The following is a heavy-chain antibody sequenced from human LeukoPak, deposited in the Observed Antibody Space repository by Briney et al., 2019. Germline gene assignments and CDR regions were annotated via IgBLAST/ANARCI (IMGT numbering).Heavy chain of an antibody. CDR3: ASPRSGYRYTFDY. D-gene: IGHD3-22*01. J-gene: IGHJ4*02. CDR2: ISTSGST. V-gene: IGHV4-4*09. Sequence: KPSETLSLTCPVSAASISNYYWSWIRQAPGKGLEWIGYISTSGSTNYNPSLKSRVSISLDTSKNRFSLNLNFVTAADTAVYYCASPRSGYRYTFDYWGQGALVTVSS. CDR1: AASISNYY.